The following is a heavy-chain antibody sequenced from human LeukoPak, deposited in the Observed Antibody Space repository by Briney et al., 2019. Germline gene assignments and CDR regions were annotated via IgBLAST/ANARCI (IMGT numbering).Heavy chain of an antibody. CDR3: ARDTYYYDSSGYYINWFDP. CDR2: INHSGST. V-gene: IGHV4-30-2*01. CDR1: GGSISSGGYY. Sequence: SQTLSLTCTVSGGSISSGGYYWSWIRQPPGKGLEWIGEINHSGSTNYNPSLKSRVTISVDTSKNQFSLKLSSVTAADTAVYYCARDTYYYDSSGYYINWFDPWGQGTLVTVSS. D-gene: IGHD3-22*01. J-gene: IGHJ5*02.